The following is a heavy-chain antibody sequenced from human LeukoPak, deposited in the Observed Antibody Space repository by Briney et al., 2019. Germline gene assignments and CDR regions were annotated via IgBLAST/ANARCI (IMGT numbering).Heavy chain of an antibody. J-gene: IGHJ4*02. V-gene: IGHV3-30*03. CDR2: ISYDGSNK. D-gene: IGHD4-23*01. CDR3: ALYGNYGGNWDYFDY. Sequence: PGGSLRLSCAASGFIFSSYGMHWVRQAPGKGLEWVAVISYDGSNKYYADSVKGRFTISRDNSKNTLYLQMNSLRAEDTAVYYCALYGNYGGNWDYFDYWGQGTLVTVSS. CDR1: GFIFSSYG.